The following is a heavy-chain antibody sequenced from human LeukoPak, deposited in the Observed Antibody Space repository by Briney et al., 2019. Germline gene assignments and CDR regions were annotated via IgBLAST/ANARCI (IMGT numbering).Heavy chain of an antibody. CDR2: IKQDGSEK. V-gene: IGHV3-7*01. J-gene: IGHJ6*03. Sequence: GGSLRLSCAASGFTFSSYWMSWVRQAPGKGLEWVANIKQDGSEKYYVDSVKGRFTISRDNAKNSLYLQMNSLRAEDTAVYYCARVSSLYYYYMDVWGKGTTVTVSS. CDR1: GFTFSSYW. CDR3: ARVSSLYYYYMDV.